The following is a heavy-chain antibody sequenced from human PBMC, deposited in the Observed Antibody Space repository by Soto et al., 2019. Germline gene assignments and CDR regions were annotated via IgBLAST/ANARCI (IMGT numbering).Heavy chain of an antibody. D-gene: IGHD6-25*01. V-gene: IGHV3-11*04. J-gene: IGHJ6*02. CDR3: ARDPGSTYSSSGRMDV. Sequence: GGSLRLSCAASGFTFRNYYMTWMRQTPGKGLEWISTITSSGGSTYYAASVKGRVTISRDNANNSLYLQMNSLRAEDTAVYYCARDPGSTYSSSGRMDVWGQGTTVTVSS. CDR2: ITSSGGST. CDR1: GFTFRNYY.